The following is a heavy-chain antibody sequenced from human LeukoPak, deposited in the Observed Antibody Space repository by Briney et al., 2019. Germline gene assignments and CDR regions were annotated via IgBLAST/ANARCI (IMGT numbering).Heavy chain of an antibody. CDR1: GGSISSGGYS. CDR3: ARSHDSGSYPYYFDY. Sequence: SETLSLTCAVSGGSISSGGYSWSWIRQPPGKGLEWIGYIYHSGSTYYNPSLKSRVTISVDRSKNQFSLKLRSVTAADTAVYYCARSHDSGSYPYYFDYWGQGTLVTVSS. D-gene: IGHD1-26*01. J-gene: IGHJ4*02. V-gene: IGHV4-30-2*01. CDR2: IYHSGST.